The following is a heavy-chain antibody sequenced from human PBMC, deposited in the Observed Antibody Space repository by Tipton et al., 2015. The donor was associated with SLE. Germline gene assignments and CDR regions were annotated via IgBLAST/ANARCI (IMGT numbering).Heavy chain of an antibody. CDR1: GYSFAAYW. CDR3: ARLPDAVPDGISYGMDV. CDR2: IYPRDSET. Sequence: QLVQSGAEVKKPGQSLKISCQGSGYSFAAYWIGWVRQMPGKGLEWMGIIYPRDSETTYSPSFEGHVTISADKSINTAYLQWTSLRASDTAVYFCARLPDAVPDGISYGMDVWGQGTTVIVTS. J-gene: IGHJ6*02. V-gene: IGHV5-51*03. D-gene: IGHD5-24*01.